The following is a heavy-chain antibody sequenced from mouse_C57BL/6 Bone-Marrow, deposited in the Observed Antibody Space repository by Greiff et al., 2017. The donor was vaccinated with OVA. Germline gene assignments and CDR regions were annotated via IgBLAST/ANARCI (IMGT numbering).Heavy chain of an antibody. Sequence: QVQLKQSGPELVKPGASVKISCKASGYAFSSYWMNWVKQRPGKGLEWIGRISPGDGDTNYNGKFKGKATLTADKSSSTAYMQLSSLTSEYSAIYFSAGLEYCDCASFVDYWVQGTARTVSS. CDR1: GYAFSSYW. CDR2: ISPGDGDT. V-gene: IGHV1-82*01. D-gene: IGHD2-13*01. J-gene: IGHJ2*01. CDR3: AGLEYCDCASFVDY.